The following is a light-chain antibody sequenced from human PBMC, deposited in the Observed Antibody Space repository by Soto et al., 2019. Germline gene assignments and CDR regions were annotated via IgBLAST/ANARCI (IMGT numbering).Light chain of an antibody. CDR1: QSVSSN. Sequence: EMVLTQSPVTLSVSPGERATLSCRASQSVSSNLAWYQHRPGQAPRLLIFGASTRATGVPARFSGGGSGTDFTLTISRLEPEDFAVYYCQQYGSSPQTFGQGTKVDIK. CDR2: GAS. V-gene: IGKV3-20*01. J-gene: IGKJ1*01. CDR3: QQYGSSPQT.